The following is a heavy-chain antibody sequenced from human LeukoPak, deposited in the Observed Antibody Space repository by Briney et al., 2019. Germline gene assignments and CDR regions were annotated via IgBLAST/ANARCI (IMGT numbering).Heavy chain of an antibody. D-gene: IGHD1-1*01. CDR3: ARDGSTQFDY. V-gene: IGHV4-61*02. J-gene: IGHJ4*02. Sequence: SETLSLTCTVSGGSISSGSYYWGWIRQPAGKGLEWIGRIYTSGSTNYNPSLKSRVTISLDTSKNQSSLKLSSVTAADTAVYYGARDGSTQFDYWGQGTLVTVSS. CDR1: GGSISSGSYY. CDR2: IYTSGST.